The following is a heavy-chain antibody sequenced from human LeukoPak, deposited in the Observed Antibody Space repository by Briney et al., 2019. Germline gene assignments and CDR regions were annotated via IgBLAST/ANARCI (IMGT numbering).Heavy chain of an antibody. CDR3: AKDVYSSSWYGGFDY. CDR2: IWYDGSNK. V-gene: IGHV3-33*03. D-gene: IGHD6-13*01. J-gene: IGHJ4*02. CDR1: GFTFSSYG. Sequence: GGSLRLSCAASGFTFSSYGMHWVRQAPGKGLEWVAVIWYDGSNKYYADSVKGRFTISRDNAKNSLYLQMNSLRAEDTALYYCAKDVYSSSWYGGFDYWGQGTLVTVSS.